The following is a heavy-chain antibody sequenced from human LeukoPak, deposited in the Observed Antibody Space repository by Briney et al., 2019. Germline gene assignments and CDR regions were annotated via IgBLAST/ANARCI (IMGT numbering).Heavy chain of an antibody. CDR3: TRRYYDSSGYFFDY. CDR1: GFTFSSYA. V-gene: IGHV3-15*07. Sequence: GGSLRLSCAASGFTFSSYAMNWVRQAPGKGLEWVGRIKGKTEGGTTDYAAPVKGRFTISRDDSKNTLYLQMNSLKTEDTAVYYCTRRYYDSSGYFFDYWGQGTLVTVSS. J-gene: IGHJ4*02. D-gene: IGHD3-22*01. CDR2: IKGKTEGGTT.